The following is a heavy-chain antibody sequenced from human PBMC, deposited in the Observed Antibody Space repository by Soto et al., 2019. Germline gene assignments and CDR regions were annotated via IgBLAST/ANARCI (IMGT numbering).Heavy chain of an antibody. Sequence: ASVKVSCKASGDTFTTYDINWVRQATGHGLEWMGWINPNSGNIGYAQRFQGRVIMTRDTAIRTAYMEVSSLRSDDTAVYYCARGRASGSYYLLDYWGQGTLVTVSS. CDR1: GDTFTTYD. D-gene: IGHD3-10*01. CDR3: ARGRASGSYYLLDY. J-gene: IGHJ4*02. CDR2: INPNSGNI. V-gene: IGHV1-8*01.